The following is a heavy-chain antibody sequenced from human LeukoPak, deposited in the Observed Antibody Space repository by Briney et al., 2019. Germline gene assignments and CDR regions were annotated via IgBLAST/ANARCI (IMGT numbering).Heavy chain of an antibody. Sequence: GGSLRLSCAASGLTFSSYAMHWVRQAPGKGLEWVAVISYDGSNKYYADSVKGRFTISRDNSKNTLYLQMNSLRAEDTAVYYCARVSVGGFDYWGQGTLVTVSS. V-gene: IGHV3-30-3*01. CDR2: ISYDGSNK. CDR1: GLTFSSYA. CDR3: ARVSVGGFDY. J-gene: IGHJ4*02. D-gene: IGHD5/OR15-5a*01.